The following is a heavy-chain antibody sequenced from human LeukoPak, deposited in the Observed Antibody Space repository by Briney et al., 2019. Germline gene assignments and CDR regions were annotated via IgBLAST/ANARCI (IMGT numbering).Heavy chain of an antibody. D-gene: IGHD1-26*01. J-gene: IGHJ4*02. Sequence: GGSLRLSCAASGFTFDDYGMSWVRQASGKGLEGVIGINWNGGSTGYADSVKGRSTISRDNAKNSLYLQMNSLRAEDTALYYCASGGIYYGAAFDFWGQGTLVTVSS. CDR3: ASGGIYYGAAFDF. CDR2: INWNGGST. V-gene: IGHV3-20*04. CDR1: GFTFDDYG.